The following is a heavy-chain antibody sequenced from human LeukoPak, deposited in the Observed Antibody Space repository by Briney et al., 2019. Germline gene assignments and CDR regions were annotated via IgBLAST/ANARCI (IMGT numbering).Heavy chain of an antibody. J-gene: IGHJ5*02. CDR1: GYTFTSYD. V-gene: IGHV1-8*01. Sequence: ASVKVSRKASGYTFTSYDINWVRQATGQGLEWMGWMNPNSGNTGYAQKFQGRVTMTRNTSISTAYMELSSLRSEDTAVYYCARAMGRTGTTFWFDPWGQGTLVTVSS. CDR3: ARAMGRTGTTFWFDP. D-gene: IGHD1-1*01. CDR2: MNPNSGNT.